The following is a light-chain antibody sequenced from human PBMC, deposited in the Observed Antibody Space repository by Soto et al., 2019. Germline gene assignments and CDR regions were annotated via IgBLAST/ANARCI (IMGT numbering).Light chain of an antibody. V-gene: IGLV2-14*03. J-gene: IGLJ1*01. CDR1: SSDVGGYNY. CDR3: SSYTSTTTRV. CDR2: EVS. Sequence: APTHPASVSGSPGRSIARSCTGTSSDVGGYNYVSWYQQRPGKGPKLMIYEVSNRPSGVSNRFSGSKSGNTATLTISGLQAEDEADYYCSSYTSTTTRVFGTGTKVTVL.